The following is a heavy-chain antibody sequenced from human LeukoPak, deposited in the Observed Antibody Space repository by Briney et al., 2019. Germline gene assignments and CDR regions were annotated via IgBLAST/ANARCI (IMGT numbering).Heavy chain of an antibody. CDR1: GDPISSHSDY. J-gene: IGHJ4*02. CDR3: AREYSGFDY. V-gene: IGHV4-61*08. D-gene: IGHD5-12*01. CDR2: SYHIGST. Sequence: SETLSPTCTVSGDPISSHSDYKWTWIRQPRGKGLEWIGYSYHIGSTNYNPSLKSRVTISVDTSTNQFSLKLTSVTAADTAVYYCAREYSGFDYWGQGTLVTVSS.